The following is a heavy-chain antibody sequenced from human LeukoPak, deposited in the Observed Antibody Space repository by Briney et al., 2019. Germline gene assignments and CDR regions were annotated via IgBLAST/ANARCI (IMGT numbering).Heavy chain of an antibody. V-gene: IGHV3-23*01. CDR1: GFTFSSYA. CDR2: ISGSGGST. J-gene: IGHJ5*02. CDR3: AKGRYCSGGSCYSIGNWFDP. Sequence: GGSLRLSCAASGFTFSSYAMSWVRQAPGKGLEWVSAISGSGGSTYYADSVKGRFTISRDNSKNTLYLQMNSLRAEDTAVYYCAKGRYCSGGSCYSIGNWFDPRGQGGLVTVSS. D-gene: IGHD2-15*01.